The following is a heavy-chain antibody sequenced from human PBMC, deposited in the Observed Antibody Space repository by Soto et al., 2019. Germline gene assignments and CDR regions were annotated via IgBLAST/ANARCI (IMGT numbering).Heavy chain of an antibody. J-gene: IGHJ6*02. Sequence: PSETLSLTCTVSGGSISSSSYYWGWIRQPPGKGLEWVSSISSSSSYIYYADSVKGRFTISRDNAKNSLYLQMNSLGAEDTAVYYCARDGKEGNYYYYYGMDVWGQGTTVTVSS. V-gene: IGHV3-21*01. CDR2: ISSSSSYI. CDR3: ARDGKEGNYYYYYGMDV. D-gene: IGHD1-1*01. CDR1: GGSISSSS.